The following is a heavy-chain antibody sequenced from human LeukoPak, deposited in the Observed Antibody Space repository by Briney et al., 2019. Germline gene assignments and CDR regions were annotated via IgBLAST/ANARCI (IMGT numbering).Heavy chain of an antibody. J-gene: IGHJ1*01. V-gene: IGHV3-33*06. CDR1: GFTFSSYG. Sequence: GGSLRLSCAASGFTFSSYGMHWVRQAPGKGLEWVAVIWYDGSNKYYADSVKGRFTISRDNSENTLYLQMNSLRAEDTAIYYCAKGVPAAMHYFQHWGQGTLVTVSS. D-gene: IGHD2-2*01. CDR3: AKGVPAAMHYFQH. CDR2: IWYDGSNK.